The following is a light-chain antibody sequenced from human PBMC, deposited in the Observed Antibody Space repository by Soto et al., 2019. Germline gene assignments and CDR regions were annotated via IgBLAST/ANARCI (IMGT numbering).Light chain of an antibody. J-gene: IGKJ5*01. Sequence: DIQITQSPSSLSESVGDRVTITCLASQIISFYLNWYQQKPGNAPKVLIYAASNLQTGVPSRFSGSGSGTDFTLTINSLQPEDFATYSCQQSYSTPITCGQGTRREIK. CDR3: QQSYSTPIT. CDR1: QIISFY. V-gene: IGKV1-39*01. CDR2: AAS.